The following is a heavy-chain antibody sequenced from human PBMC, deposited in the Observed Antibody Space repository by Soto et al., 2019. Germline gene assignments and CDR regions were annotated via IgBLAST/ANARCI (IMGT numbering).Heavy chain of an antibody. CDR2: IYYSGST. D-gene: IGHD3-10*01. Sequence: SETLSLTCTVSGGSISSSSYYWGWIRQPPGKGLEWIGSIYYSGSTYYNPSLKSRVTISVDTSKNQFSLRLSSVTAADTAVYYCARPTMVRGVIAFDIWGQGTMVTVSS. CDR3: ARPTMVRGVIAFDI. J-gene: IGHJ3*02. V-gene: IGHV4-39*01. CDR1: GGSISSSSYY.